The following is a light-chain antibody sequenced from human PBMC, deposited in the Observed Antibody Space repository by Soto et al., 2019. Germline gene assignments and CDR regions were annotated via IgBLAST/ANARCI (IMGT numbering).Light chain of an antibody. CDR1: QSVSSSY. Sequence: EIVLTQSPGTLSLSPGERATLSCRASQSVSSSYLAWYQQKPGQAPRLLIYGASSRATGIPDRFSGSGSGTEFTLTISRVEPEDFAVYYCQQYGSAPGTFGQGTKVEIK. J-gene: IGKJ1*01. CDR2: GAS. V-gene: IGKV3-20*01. CDR3: QQYGSAPGT.